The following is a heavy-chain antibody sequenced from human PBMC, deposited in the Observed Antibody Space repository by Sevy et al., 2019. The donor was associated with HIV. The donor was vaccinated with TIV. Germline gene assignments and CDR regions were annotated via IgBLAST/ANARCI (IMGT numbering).Heavy chain of an antibody. Sequence: SETLSLTCTVSGDSISGYYWNWIRQPPGKGLEWIGYLYYSGRTNYNPSLKSRVTISVDTSKNQFSLKLTSLTAADTAVYYCAKEDPGGYEVWGQGTTVTVSS. V-gene: IGHV4-59*01. J-gene: IGHJ6*02. CDR2: LYYSGRT. CDR1: GDSISGYY. D-gene: IGHD5-12*01. CDR3: AKEDPGGYEV.